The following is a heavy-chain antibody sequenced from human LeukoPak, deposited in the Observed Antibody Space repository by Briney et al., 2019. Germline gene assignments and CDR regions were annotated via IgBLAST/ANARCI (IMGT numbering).Heavy chain of an antibody. CDR3: AIYPEDIVVVPAASGNY. CDR2: INPNSGGT. J-gene: IGHJ4*02. CDR1: GYTFTGYY. V-gene: IGHV1-2*02. D-gene: IGHD2-2*01. Sequence: ASVKVSCKASGYTFTGYYMHWVRQAPGQGLEWMGWINPNSGGTNYAQKFQGRVTMTRDTSISTAYMELSRLRSDDTAVYCCAIYPEDIVVVPAASGNYWGQGTLVTVSS.